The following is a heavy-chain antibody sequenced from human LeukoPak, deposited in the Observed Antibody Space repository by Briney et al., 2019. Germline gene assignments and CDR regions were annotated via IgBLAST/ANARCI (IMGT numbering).Heavy chain of an antibody. J-gene: IGHJ4*02. Sequence: ASVNVSFKASGYTFTIYYMHWVRQAPGQGLEWMGIINPSGGSTSYAQKFQGRVTMTRDTSTSTVYMELSSLRSEDTAVYYCARVGVPYYYDSSGYYYNDYWGQGTLVTVSS. CDR3: ARVGVPYYYDSSGYYYNDY. CDR1: GYTFTIYY. CDR2: INPSGGST. V-gene: IGHV1-46*01. D-gene: IGHD3-22*01.